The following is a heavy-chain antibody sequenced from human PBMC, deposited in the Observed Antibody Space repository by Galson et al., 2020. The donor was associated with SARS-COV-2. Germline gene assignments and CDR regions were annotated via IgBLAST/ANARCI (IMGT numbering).Heavy chain of an antibody. Sequence: ASVKVSCKASGYTFTSNGISWVRQAPGHGLEWMGWISAYNGNKNYAQKLQGSVTMTTDTSTSKAYMELRDLRSDDTAVYYCARDIAPVVEMATIGSYFDYWGQGTLVTVSS. CDR1: GYTFTSNG. CDR3: ARDIAPVVEMATIGSYFDY. D-gene: IGHD2-21*01. V-gene: IGHV1-18*01. CDR2: ISAYNGNK. J-gene: IGHJ4*02.